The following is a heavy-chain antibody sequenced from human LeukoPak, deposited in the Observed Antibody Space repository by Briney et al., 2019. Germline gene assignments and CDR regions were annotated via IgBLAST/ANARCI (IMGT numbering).Heavy chain of an antibody. D-gene: IGHD6-13*01. CDR2: ISDYNRNP. Sequence: ASVKVSCKASGFTFTSDGFSGGRQAPGQGVEGMGCISDYNRNPNYPQKLQGRVTMNTDTSTSTAYMELRSLISDDTAIYYCARVSSSWYYFDYWGQGTLVTVSS. J-gene: IGHJ4*02. CDR3: ARVSSSWYYFDY. V-gene: IGHV1-18*01. CDR1: GFTFTSDG.